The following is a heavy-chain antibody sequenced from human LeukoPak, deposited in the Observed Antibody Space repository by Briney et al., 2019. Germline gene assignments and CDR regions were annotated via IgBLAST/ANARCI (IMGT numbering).Heavy chain of an antibody. D-gene: IGHD6-25*01. CDR2: IKSKIDGRTI. V-gene: IGHV3-15*01. CDR3: TTRRQDGC. Sequence: PGGSLRLSCVGSGFTFSDAWISWVRQAPGKGLEWVVRIKSKIDGRTIDYAAPVKGKFTISRDDSRNTLYLQMNSLKTEDTAVYYCTTRRQDGCWGQGTLVTVS. CDR1: GFTFSDAW. J-gene: IGHJ4*02.